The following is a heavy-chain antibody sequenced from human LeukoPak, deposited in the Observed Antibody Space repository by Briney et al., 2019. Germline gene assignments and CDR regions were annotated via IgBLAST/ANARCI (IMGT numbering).Heavy chain of an antibody. D-gene: IGHD1-1*01. J-gene: IGHJ4*02. Sequence: PSETLSLTCTVSGGSISPYYWSWIRQTPGKGLEWIGYILYSGTTTNYNPSLKSRVTISVDTSKNQFSLKLSSVTAADTAVYYCARVGDWNDLVYWGQGTLVTVSS. CDR1: GGSISPYY. CDR2: ILYSGTTT. V-gene: IGHV4-59*01. CDR3: ARVGDWNDLVY.